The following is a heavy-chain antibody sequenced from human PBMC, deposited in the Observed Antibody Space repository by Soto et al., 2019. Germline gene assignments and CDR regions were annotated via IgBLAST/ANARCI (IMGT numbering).Heavy chain of an antibody. Sequence: QLLESGGGLVPPGGSRRLSCAASGFTFSNYAMSWVRQAPGKGLEWVAGISGSDGRTFHADAVKGGFTISRDNSRNTLYLQMSRLRAQDTAVYYCARDQDDYGDSVLGDSYYYHSYGLDVWGQGTTVTVSS. CDR3: ARDQDDYGDSVLGDSYYYHSYGLDV. CDR2: ISGSDGRT. J-gene: IGHJ6*02. V-gene: IGHV3-23*01. CDR1: GFTFSNYA. D-gene: IGHD4-17*01.